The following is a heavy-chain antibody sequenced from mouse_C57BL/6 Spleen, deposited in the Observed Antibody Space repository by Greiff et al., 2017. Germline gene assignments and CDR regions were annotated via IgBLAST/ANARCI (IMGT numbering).Heavy chain of an antibody. CDR2: IDPETGGT. D-gene: IGHD1-1*01. J-gene: IGHJ4*01. Sequence: QVQMQQSGAELVRPGASVTLSCKASGYTFTDYEMHWVKQTPVHGLEWIGAIDPETGGTAYNQKFKGKAILTADKSSSTAYMELRSLTSEDSAVYYCTSYYGSRRAMDYWGQGTSVTVSS. V-gene: IGHV1-15*01. CDR1: GYTFTDYE. CDR3: TSYYGSRRAMDY.